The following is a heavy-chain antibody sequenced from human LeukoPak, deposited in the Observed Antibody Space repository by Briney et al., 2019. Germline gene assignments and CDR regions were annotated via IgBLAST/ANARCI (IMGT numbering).Heavy chain of an antibody. CDR2: ISSSGSTI. D-gene: IGHD6-13*01. J-gene: IGHJ3*02. CDR3: ARVRAIAAAGFDAFDI. CDR1: GFTFSDYY. V-gene: IGHV3-11*01. Sequence: PGGSLRLSCAASGFTFSDYYMSWIRQAPGKGLEWVSYISSSGSTIYYVDSVKGRFTIFRDNAKNSLYLQMNSLRAEDTAVYYCARVRAIAAAGFDAFDIWGQGTMVTVS.